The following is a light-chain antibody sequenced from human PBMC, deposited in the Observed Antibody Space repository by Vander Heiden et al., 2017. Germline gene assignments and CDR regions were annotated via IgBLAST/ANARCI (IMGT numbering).Light chain of an antibody. CDR2: DVS. J-gene: IGLJ2*01. Sequence: QSALTQPPSVSGSPGQSLTISCTRSSSDFDDYNYVSWYQQHPSKAPKLIIDDVSNRPSGVSNRFSGSKSGNTASLAISGLQAEDEGDYYCSSYTSSSVIFGGGTKLTVL. CDR3: SSYTSSSVI. V-gene: IGLV2-14*03. CDR1: SSDFDDYNY.